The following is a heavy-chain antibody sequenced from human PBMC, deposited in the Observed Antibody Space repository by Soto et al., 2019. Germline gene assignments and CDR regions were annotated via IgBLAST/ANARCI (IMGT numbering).Heavy chain of an antibody. CDR3: AKDGISYCGGDCYGSNAFDI. Sequence: GGSLRLSCAASGFTFSSYAMSWVRQAPGKGLEWVSAISGSGGSTYYADSVKGRFTISRDNSKNTLYLQMNSLRAEDTAAYYCAKDGISYCGGDCYGSNAFDIWGQGTMVTVSS. D-gene: IGHD2-21*02. J-gene: IGHJ3*02. CDR1: GFTFSSYA. V-gene: IGHV3-23*01. CDR2: ISGSGGST.